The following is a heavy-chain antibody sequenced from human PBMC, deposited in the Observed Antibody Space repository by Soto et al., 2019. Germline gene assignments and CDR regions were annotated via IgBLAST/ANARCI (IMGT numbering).Heavy chain of an antibody. D-gene: IGHD2-2*01. Sequence: SVKVSCKASGGTFSSYANSWVRQAPGQGLEWMGGIIPNFGTYNYAQKLQGRVTTTADESTSTAYMELSSLRYEDTAVYYCARVVPGAEARFGPWGQGTLVTVSS. CDR3: ARVVPGAEARFGP. CDR2: IIPNFGTY. V-gene: IGHV1-69*13. CDR1: GGTFSSYA. J-gene: IGHJ5*02.